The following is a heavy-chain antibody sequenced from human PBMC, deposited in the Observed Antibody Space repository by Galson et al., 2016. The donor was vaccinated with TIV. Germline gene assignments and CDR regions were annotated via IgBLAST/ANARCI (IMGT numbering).Heavy chain of an antibody. CDR3: ARWRGRQSEFDS. Sequence: SLRLSCAASGFSFIDYSMSWVRQAPGTGLEWVASMKEEGTEQYNVNAVKGRFTISRDGAGNSVYLQMNSLGVGDTAVYFCARWRGRQSEFDSWGQGTLVTVSS. CDR1: GFSFIDYS. J-gene: IGHJ4*02. CDR2: MKEEGTEQ. D-gene: IGHD5-24*01. V-gene: IGHV3-7*01.